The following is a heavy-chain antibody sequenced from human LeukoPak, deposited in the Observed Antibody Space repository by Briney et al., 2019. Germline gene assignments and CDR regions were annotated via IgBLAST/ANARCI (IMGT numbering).Heavy chain of an antibody. V-gene: IGHV1-18*04. CDR3: ARAGETIFGAPNWFDP. J-gene: IGHJ5*02. CDR1: GYTFTSYY. D-gene: IGHD3-3*01. CDR2: ISAYNGNT. Sequence: ASVKVSCKASGYTFTSYYMHWVRQAPGQGLEWMGWISAYNGNTNYAQKLQGRVTMTTDTSTSTAYMELRSLRSDDTAVYYCARAGETIFGAPNWFDPWGQGTLVTVSS.